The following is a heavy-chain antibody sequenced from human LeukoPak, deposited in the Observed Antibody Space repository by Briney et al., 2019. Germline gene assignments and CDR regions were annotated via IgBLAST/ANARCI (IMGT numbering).Heavy chain of an antibody. CDR3: AREHSGYCSSTSCYREYNWFDP. Sequence: SETLSLTCTVSGGSISSGSYYWSWIRQPAGKGLEWIGRIYTSGSTNYNPSLKSRVTISVDTSKNQFSLKLSSVTAADTAVYYCAREHSGYCSSTSCYREYNWFDPWGQGTLVTVSS. D-gene: IGHD2-2*02. J-gene: IGHJ5*02. CDR1: GGSISSGSYY. CDR2: IYTSGST. V-gene: IGHV4-61*02.